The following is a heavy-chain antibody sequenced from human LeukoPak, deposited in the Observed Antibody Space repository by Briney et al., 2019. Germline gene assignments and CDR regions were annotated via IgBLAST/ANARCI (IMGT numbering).Heavy chain of an antibody. CDR1: GYTLTSYR. J-gene: IGHJ4*02. CDR3: ARDYDSSGPGTDGDGY. V-gene: IGHV1-46*01. D-gene: IGHD3-22*01. Sequence: ASVKVSFKASGYTLTSYRIHWVRQAPGQGLEWMGIINPSGGSTTYTQKFQGRVTMTRDTSTSTVYMELSRLTSEDTAVYYCARDYDSSGPGTDGDGYWGQGTLVTVSS. CDR2: INPSGGST.